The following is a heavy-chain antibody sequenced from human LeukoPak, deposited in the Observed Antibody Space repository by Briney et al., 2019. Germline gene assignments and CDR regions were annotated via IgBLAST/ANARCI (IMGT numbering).Heavy chain of an antibody. CDR1: GGSISGYY. CDR2: IYSSGST. D-gene: IGHD1-1*01. CDR3: AKNLGNGWFDP. V-gene: IGHV4-4*07. Sequence: PSETLSLTCTVSGGSISGYYWSWIRQPAGKRLEWIGRIYSSGSTNYKSSLNGRVTMSVDTSMNQFSLKVSSVTAADTAVYYCAKNLGNGWFDPWGQGTRVTVSS. J-gene: IGHJ5*02.